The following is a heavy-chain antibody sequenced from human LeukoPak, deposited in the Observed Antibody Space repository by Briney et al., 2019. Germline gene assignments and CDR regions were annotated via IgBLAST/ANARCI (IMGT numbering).Heavy chain of an antibody. V-gene: IGHV1-2*02. J-gene: IGHJ6*03. D-gene: IGHD6-13*01. CDR3: ASGPLFGPQQQDDSYYYMDV. CDR1: GYTFTGYY. Sequence: ASVKVSCKASGYTFTGYYMHWVRQAPGQGLEWVGWINPNSGGTNYAQKFQGRVTMTRDTSISTAYMELSRLRSDDTAVYYCASGPLFGPQQQDDSYYYMDVWGKGTTATVS. CDR2: INPNSGGT.